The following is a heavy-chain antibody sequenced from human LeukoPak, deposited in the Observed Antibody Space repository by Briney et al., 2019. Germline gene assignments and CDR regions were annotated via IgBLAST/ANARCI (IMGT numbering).Heavy chain of an antibody. CDR2: ISSSSSYI. Sequence: GGSLRLSCAASGFTFDDYAMNWVRQAPGKGLEWVSSISSSSSYIYYADSVKGRFTISRDNAKNSLYLQMNSLRAEDTAVYYCARDATLYYDFDYWGQGTLVTVSS. CDR3: ARDATLYYDFDY. CDR1: GFTFDDYA. V-gene: IGHV3-21*01. J-gene: IGHJ4*02. D-gene: IGHD3-10*01.